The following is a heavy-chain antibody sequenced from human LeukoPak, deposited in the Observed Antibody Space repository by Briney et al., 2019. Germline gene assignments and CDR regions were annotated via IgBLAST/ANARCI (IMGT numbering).Heavy chain of an antibody. CDR1: GYTFTGYY. CDR2: INPNSGGT. V-gene: IGHV1-2*02. CDR3: ARADCSSTSCYTGYYYGMDV. Sequence: ASVKVSCKASGYTFTGYYMHWVRQATGQGLEWMGWINPNSGGTNYAQKFQGRVTMTRDTSISTAYMELSRLRSDDTAVYYCARADCSSTSCYTGYYYGMDVWGQGTTVTVSS. D-gene: IGHD2-2*02. J-gene: IGHJ6*02.